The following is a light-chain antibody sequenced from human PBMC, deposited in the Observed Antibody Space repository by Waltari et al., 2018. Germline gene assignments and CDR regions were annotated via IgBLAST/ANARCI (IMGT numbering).Light chain of an antibody. CDR3: SSYAGSNNLM. J-gene: IGLJ3*02. V-gene: IGLV2-8*01. CDR1: SRDVGNYNY. CDR2: EVT. Sequence: QSALTQPPSASGSPGQSVTISCPGSSRDVGNYNYVSWYQQHPGKAPKLMIYEVTKRPSGVPDRFSGSKSGNTASLTVSGLQAEDEADYYCSSYAGSNNLMFGGGTKVTVL.